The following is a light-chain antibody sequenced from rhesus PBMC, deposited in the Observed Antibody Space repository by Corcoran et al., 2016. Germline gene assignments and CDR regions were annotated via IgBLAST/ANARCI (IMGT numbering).Light chain of an antibody. CDR2: EAS. V-gene: IGKV1-25*01. CDR1: QGITND. J-gene: IGKJ2*01. CDR3: QPYYSTPYS. Sequence: DIQMTQSPSSLSASVGDRVTITCRASQGITNDVAWYQQKPVETLQLLFYEASSLQSVIPSRFSGRGSRTDFTLTTSCLQSEDFAPYYCQPYYSTPYSFGQGTKVEIK.